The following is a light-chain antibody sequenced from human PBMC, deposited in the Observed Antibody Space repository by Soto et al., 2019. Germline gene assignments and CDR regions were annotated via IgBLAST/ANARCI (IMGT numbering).Light chain of an antibody. CDR3: QQYNSYPRT. V-gene: IGKV1-5*03. J-gene: IGKJ2*01. CDR2: KTS. Sequence: DIQMTQSPSTLSASVGDRVTITCRASQSISSWLAWYQQKPGKAPNLLICKTSSLESGVPSRFSGSGSGTEFTLTISSLQPDDFATYYCQQYNSYPRTFGQGTKLEIK. CDR1: QSISSW.